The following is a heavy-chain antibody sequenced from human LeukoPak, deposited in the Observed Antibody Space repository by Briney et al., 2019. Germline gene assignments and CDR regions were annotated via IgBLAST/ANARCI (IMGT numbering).Heavy chain of an antibody. J-gene: IGHJ4*02. Sequence: GGSLRLSWAASGFTFSSYSMNWVRQAPGKGLEWVSSISSSSSYIYYADSVKGRFTISRDNAKNSLYLQMNSLRAEDTAVYYCARSEPTGVWFVYWGQGTLVTVSS. D-gene: IGHD3-10*01. CDR3: ARSEPTGVWFVY. V-gene: IGHV3-21*01. CDR2: ISSSSSYI. CDR1: GFTFSSYS.